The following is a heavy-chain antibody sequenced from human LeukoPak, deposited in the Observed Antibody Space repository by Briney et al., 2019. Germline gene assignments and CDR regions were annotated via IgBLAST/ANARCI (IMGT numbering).Heavy chain of an antibody. CDR1: GYTFTSYG. V-gene: IGHV1-18*01. CDR2: ISAYNGNT. CDR3: ARERSNWNAEGDAFDI. D-gene: IGHD1-20*01. Sequence: GASVKVSCKASGYTFTSYGISWVRQAPGQGLEWMGWISAYNGNTNYAQKLQGRVTMTTDTSTSTAYMELSSLRSEDTAVYYCARERSNWNAEGDAFDIWGQGTMVTVSS. J-gene: IGHJ3*02.